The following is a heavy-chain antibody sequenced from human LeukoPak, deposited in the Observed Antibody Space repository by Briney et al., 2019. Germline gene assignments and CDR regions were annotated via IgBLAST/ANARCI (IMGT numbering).Heavy chain of an antibody. D-gene: IGHD3-22*01. Sequence: GGSLRLSCAASGFTFSSYAMSWVRQAPGKGLEWVSAISGSGGSTYYADSVKGRFTISRDNSKNTLYLQMNSLRAEDTAVYYCTYYYDSSGYPKEYFQHWGQGTLVTVSS. CDR1: GFTFSSYA. CDR2: ISGSGGST. CDR3: TYYYDSSGYPKEYFQH. J-gene: IGHJ1*01. V-gene: IGHV3-23*01.